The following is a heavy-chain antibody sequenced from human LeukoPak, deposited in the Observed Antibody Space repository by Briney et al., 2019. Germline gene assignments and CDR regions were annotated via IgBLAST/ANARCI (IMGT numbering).Heavy chain of an antibody. J-gene: IGHJ6*03. CDR2: IYTSGST. Sequence: PSETLSLTCTVSGGSISSYYWSWIRQPPGKGLEWIGYIYTSGSTNYNPSLKSRVTISVDTSKNQFSLKLSSVTAADTAVYYRARLVSVDTARYSIYYYYYYMDVWGKGTTVTVSS. V-gene: IGHV4-4*09. CDR3: ARLVSVDTARYSIYYYYYYMDV. D-gene: IGHD5-18*01. CDR1: GGSISSYY.